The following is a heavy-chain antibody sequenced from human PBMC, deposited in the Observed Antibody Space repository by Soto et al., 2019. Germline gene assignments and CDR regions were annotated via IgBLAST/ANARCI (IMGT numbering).Heavy chain of an antibody. D-gene: IGHD4-4*01. CDR3: TTELPHDYSNYDYPYPMLYCGMDV. Sequence: GGSLRLSCAASGFTFSNAWMNWVRQAPGKGLEWVGRIKSKTDGGTTDYAAPVKGRFTISRDDSKNTLYLQMNSLKTEDTAVYYCTTELPHDYSNYDYPYPMLYCGMDVWGQGTTVTVSS. J-gene: IGHJ6*02. CDR1: GFTFSNAW. CDR2: IKSKTDGGTT. V-gene: IGHV3-15*07.